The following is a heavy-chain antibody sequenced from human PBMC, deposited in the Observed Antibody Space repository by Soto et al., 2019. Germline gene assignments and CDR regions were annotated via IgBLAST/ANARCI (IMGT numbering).Heavy chain of an antibody. D-gene: IGHD5-12*01. CDR1: GCSFTSYW. Sequence: GASLKISCKGSGCSFTSYWFAWVRQMPGKGLEWMGIVYPGDSDTRYSPSFQGQVTISADKSISTAYLQWSSLKASDTAMYYCASPGSGYHDAFDIWGQGTMVTVSS. CDR2: VYPGDSDT. J-gene: IGHJ3*02. CDR3: ASPGSGYHDAFDI. V-gene: IGHV5-51*01.